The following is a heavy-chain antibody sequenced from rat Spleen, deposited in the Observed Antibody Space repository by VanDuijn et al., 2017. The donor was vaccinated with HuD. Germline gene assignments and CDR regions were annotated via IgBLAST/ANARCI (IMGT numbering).Heavy chain of an antibody. CDR1: GFTFSSYV. Sequence: EVQLVESGGGLVQPGRSLKVSCVASGFTFSSYVMHWFRQAPENGIEWLAYINTDSSRTHYAETVKGRFTISRDNGKNTVDMQLSSLRSEDTAMYFCAREMAWLRYFDYWGQGVMVTVSS. D-gene: IGHD1-12*03. CDR2: INTDSSRT. CDR3: AREMAWLRYFDY. J-gene: IGHJ2*01. V-gene: IGHV5-43*01.